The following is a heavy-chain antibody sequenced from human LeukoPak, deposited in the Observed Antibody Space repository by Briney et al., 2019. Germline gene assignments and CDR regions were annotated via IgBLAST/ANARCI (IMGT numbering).Heavy chain of an antibody. CDR3: ARLVPPGWLDL. CDR1: GGSISSSNW. J-gene: IGHJ5*02. CDR2: IYHSGST. Sequence: SETLSLTCAVSGGSISSSNWWSWVRQPPGKGLEWIGEIYHSGSTNYNPSLKSRVTISMDTSNNQFSLKLTSVTAADTAVYYCARLVPPGWLDLWGQGTLVTVSS. V-gene: IGHV4-4*02.